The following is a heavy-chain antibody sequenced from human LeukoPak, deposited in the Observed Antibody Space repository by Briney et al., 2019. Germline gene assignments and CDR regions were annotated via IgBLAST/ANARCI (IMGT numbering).Heavy chain of an antibody. J-gene: IGHJ3*02. CDR3: ARDLNAFDI. D-gene: IGHD3-9*01. CDR1: GFTFSGFS. V-gene: IGHV3-21*05. Sequence: GGSLRLSCAASGFTFSGFSMTWVRQAPGQGLEWVSYISGPSAHIYYTDSVRGRFTISRDNAQNSLYLQMNSLRADDTAVYYCARDLNAFDIWGQGTMVTVSS. CDR2: ISGPSAHI.